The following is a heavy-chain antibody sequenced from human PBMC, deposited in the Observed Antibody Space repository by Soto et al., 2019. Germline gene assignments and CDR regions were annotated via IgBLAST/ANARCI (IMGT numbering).Heavy chain of an antibody. CDR1: GFTVSNNH. CDR2: VHGGGST. Sequence: VQLVESGGGLIQPGGSLRLSCAASGFTVSNNHMTRVRQAAGKGLELVSFVHGGGSTSYADSVKGRFTISRDNSKNTLYLQMVSLRAEDTAIYYCAGRLTTAAILDYWGRGTLVSVSS. J-gene: IGHJ4*02. V-gene: IGHV3-53*01. D-gene: IGHD3-16*01. CDR3: AGRLTTAAILDY.